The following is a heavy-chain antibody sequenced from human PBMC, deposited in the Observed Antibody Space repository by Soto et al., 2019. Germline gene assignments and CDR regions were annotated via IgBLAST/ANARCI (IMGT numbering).Heavy chain of an antibody. J-gene: IGHJ4*02. CDR3: ASGITMVRGVITSPDY. D-gene: IGHD3-10*01. Sequence: QVQLVQSGAEVKKPGASVKVSCKASGYTFTSYDINWVRQATGQGLEWMGWMNPNSGNTGYAQKFQGRVTMTRNTSIITAYMELSSLRSEDTAVYYCASGITMVRGVITSPDYWGQGTLVTVSS. V-gene: IGHV1-8*01. CDR1: GYTFTSYD. CDR2: MNPNSGNT.